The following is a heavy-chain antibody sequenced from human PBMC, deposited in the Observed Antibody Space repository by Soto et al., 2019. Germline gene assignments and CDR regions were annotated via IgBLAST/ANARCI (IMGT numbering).Heavy chain of an antibody. CDR3: TASRGAGRAYYYYFGMDV. Sequence: EVQLVESGGGLVKSGGSLRLSCAASGFTFNNAWMSWVRQAPGKGLEWVGRIKSTVDGGTTDYAAPVKGRFTISRDDSRNTRDLQMNSLKTEDKGVYYCTASRGAGRAYYYYFGMDVWGQGATVTVSS. J-gene: IGHJ6*02. V-gene: IGHV3-15*01. CDR2: IKSTVDGGTT. D-gene: IGHD3-10*01. CDR1: GFTFNNAW.